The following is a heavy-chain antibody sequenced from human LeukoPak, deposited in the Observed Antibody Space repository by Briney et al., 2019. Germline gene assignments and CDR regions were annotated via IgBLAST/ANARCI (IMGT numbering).Heavy chain of an antibody. CDR3: ARHGGYSSSWSIDY. CDR2: IYYSGST. V-gene: IGHV4-59*08. Sequence: SETLSLTCTVCGGSISSYYWSWIRQPPGKGLEWIGYIYYSGSTNYNPSLKSRVTISVDTSKNQFSLKLSSVTAPDTAVYYCARHGGYSSSWSIDYWGQGTLVTVSS. CDR1: GGSISSYY. J-gene: IGHJ4*02. D-gene: IGHD6-13*01.